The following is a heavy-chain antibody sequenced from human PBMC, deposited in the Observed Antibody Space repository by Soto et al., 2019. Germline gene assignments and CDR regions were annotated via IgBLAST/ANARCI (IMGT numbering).Heavy chain of an antibody. CDR1: GFAFDSYA. CDR3: ARDKRSSCDTYYYGLDV. Sequence: GGSLRLSCSGTGFAFDSYAVHWVRQAPGKGLEWVAFISYGGNNADYADSVRGRFTISRDNSKNTVFLQMKSLRAGDTAVYYCARDKRSSCDTYYYGLDVWGRGTWVTVSS. J-gene: IGHJ6*02. D-gene: IGHD2-21*02. CDR2: ISYGGNNA. V-gene: IGHV3-30-3*01.